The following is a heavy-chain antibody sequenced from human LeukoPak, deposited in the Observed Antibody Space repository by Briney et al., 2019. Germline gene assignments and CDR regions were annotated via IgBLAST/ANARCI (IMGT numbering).Heavy chain of an antibody. CDR1: GFTFSSYS. CDR2: INHSGST. CDR3: ARERKFNWFDP. V-gene: IGHV4-34*01. J-gene: IGHJ5*02. Sequence: GSLRLSRAASGFTFSSYSMNWVRQPPGKGLEWIGEINHSGSTNYNPSLKSRVTISVDTSKNQFSLKLSSVTAADTAVYYCARERKFNWFDPWGQGTLVTVSS.